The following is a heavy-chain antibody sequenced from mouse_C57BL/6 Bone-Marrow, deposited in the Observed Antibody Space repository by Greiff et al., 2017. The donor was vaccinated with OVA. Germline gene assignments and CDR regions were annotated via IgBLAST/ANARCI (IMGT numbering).Heavy chain of an antibody. V-gene: IGHV1-81*01. CDR2: IYPRSGNT. CDR3: ARGGITFAY. D-gene: IGHD2-4*01. Sequence: VQLQQSGAELARPGASVKLSCKASGYTFTSYGISWVKQRTGQGLEWIGEIYPRSGNTYYTEKFKGKATLTADKSSSTAYMELRSLTSEDSAFYFCARGGITFAYWGQGTLVTVSA. J-gene: IGHJ3*01. CDR1: GYTFTSYG.